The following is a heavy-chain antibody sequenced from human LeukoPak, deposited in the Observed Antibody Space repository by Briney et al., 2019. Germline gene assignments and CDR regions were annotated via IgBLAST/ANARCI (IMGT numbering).Heavy chain of an antibody. CDR3: ASSLEGSGSYSSATYAFDI. J-gene: IGHJ3*02. D-gene: IGHD3-10*01. Sequence: ASVRVSCKASGYTFTGYYMHWVRQAPGQGLEWMGWINPNSGGTNYAQKFQGRVTMTRDTSISTAYMALSRLRSDDTAVYYCASSLEGSGSYSSATYAFDIWGQGTMVTVSS. CDR1: GYTFTGYY. V-gene: IGHV1-2*02. CDR2: INPNSGGT.